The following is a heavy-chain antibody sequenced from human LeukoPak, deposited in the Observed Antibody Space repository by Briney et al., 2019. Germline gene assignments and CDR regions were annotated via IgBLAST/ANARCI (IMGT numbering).Heavy chain of an antibody. CDR3: ARGIESYGDYGY. V-gene: IGHV4-59*01. Sequence: ASETLSLTCTVSGGSISGSYWSWIRQPPGKGLEWIAYMYNSGSNNYNPSLKSRVTISIDTSKNQFSLKLSSLTAADTAIYYCARGIESYGDYGYWGQGILVTVSS. J-gene: IGHJ4*02. CDR1: GGSISGSY. D-gene: IGHD4-17*01. CDR2: MYNSGSN.